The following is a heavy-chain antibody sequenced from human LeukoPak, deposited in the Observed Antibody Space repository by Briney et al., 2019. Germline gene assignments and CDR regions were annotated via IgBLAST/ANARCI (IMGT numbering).Heavy chain of an antibody. D-gene: IGHD6-13*01. J-gene: IGHJ6*03. CDR2: IIPIFGTA. V-gene: IGHV1-69*06. Sequence: SVKVSCKASGGTFSSYAISWVRQAPGQGLEWMGGIIPIFGTANYAQKFQGRVTITADKSTSTAYMELSSLRSEDTAVYYCARGPGGSSWYYYYYYMDVWGKGTTVTVSS. CDR3: ARGPGGSSWYYYYYYMDV. CDR1: GGTFSSYA.